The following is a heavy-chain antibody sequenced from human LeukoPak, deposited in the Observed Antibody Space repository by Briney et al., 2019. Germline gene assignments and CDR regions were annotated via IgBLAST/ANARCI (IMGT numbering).Heavy chain of an antibody. J-gene: IGHJ4*02. CDR2: ISYDGSNK. V-gene: IGHV3-30-3*01. CDR1: GFTFSSYA. D-gene: IGHD4-17*01. Sequence: GGSLRLSCAASGFTFSSYAMHWVRQAPGKGLEWVAVISYDGSNKHYADSVKGRFTISRDNSKNTPYLQMNSLRAEDTAVYYCARPGLHDYADYWGQGTLVTVSS. CDR3: ARPGLHDYADY.